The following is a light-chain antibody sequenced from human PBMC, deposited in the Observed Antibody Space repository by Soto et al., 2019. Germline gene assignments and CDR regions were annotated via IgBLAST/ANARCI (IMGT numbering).Light chain of an antibody. CDR2: GAS. CDR3: QQYGSSPLYT. V-gene: IGKV3-20*01. Sequence: EIVLTQSPGTLSLSPGERATLSCRASQSVSSSYLAWYQQKPGQAPRLLIYGASSRATGIPDRFSGSGSGTDFTLTISRLEPEDFAVYYCQQYGSSPLYTLGQGTKLESK. CDR1: QSVSSSY. J-gene: IGKJ2*01.